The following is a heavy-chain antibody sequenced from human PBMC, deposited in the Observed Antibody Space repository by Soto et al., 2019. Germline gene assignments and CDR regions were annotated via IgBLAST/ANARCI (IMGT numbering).Heavy chain of an antibody. D-gene: IGHD2-2*01. CDR3: ARSQEVVVVPAAPIDY. V-gene: IGHV1-46*01. CDR2: INPSGGGT. CDR1: GYTFSNYY. Sequence: ASVKVSCKTSGYTFSNYYIHWVRQAPGQGLEWMGRINPSGGGTSYAQKFQGGVTMTRVTSTSTVYMDLSSLTSEDTAVYYCARSQEVVVVPAAPIDYWGQGTLVTVSS. J-gene: IGHJ4*02.